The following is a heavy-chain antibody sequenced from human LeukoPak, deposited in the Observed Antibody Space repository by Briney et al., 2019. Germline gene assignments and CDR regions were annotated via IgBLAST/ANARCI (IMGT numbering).Heavy chain of an antibody. D-gene: IGHD2/OR15-2a*01. J-gene: IGHJ6*02. CDR1: GYTLTELS. Sequence: GDSGKVSCKVSGYTLTELSMHWVRQAPGKGLEWMGGFDPEDGETIYAQKFQGRVTMTEDTSTDTAYMELSSLRSEDTAVYYCATQGNKQPKNYGMDVWGQGTTVTVS. CDR3: ATQGNKQPKNYGMDV. CDR2: FDPEDGET. V-gene: IGHV1-24*01.